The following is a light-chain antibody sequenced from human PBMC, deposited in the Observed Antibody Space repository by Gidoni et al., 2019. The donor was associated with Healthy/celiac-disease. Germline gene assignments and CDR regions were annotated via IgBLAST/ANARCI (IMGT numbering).Light chain of an antibody. CDR1: SSDVGGYHC. J-gene: IGLJ1*01. CDR2: EVS. V-gene: IGLV2-14*01. Sequence: QSAMTQPASVSGSPGQSITISCTGTSSDVGGYHCVSWYQQHPGKAPNLMIYEVSNRPSGVSNRFSGSQAGNTASLTISGLQAEDEADYYCSSYTSSSTYVFGTGTKVTVL. CDR3: SSYTSSSTYV.